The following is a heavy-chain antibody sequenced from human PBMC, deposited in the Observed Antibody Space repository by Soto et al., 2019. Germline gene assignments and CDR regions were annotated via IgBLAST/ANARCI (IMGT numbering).Heavy chain of an antibody. CDR1: GYTFTSYG. D-gene: IGHD2-15*01. Sequence: ASVYVSCKASGYTFTSYGISWVRQAPGQGLEWMGWISAYNGNTNYAQKLQGRVTITTDTSTSTAYMELSSLRSEDTAVYYRARDLSCSGGSCYFEYFQHWGQGTLVTVSS. CDR2: ISAYNGNT. CDR3: ARDLSCSGGSCYFEYFQH. J-gene: IGHJ1*01. V-gene: IGHV1-18*01.